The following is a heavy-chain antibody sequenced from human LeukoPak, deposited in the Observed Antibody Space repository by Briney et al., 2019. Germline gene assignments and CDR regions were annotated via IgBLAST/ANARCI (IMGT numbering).Heavy chain of an antibody. CDR2: INHSGST. CDR3: ARLWSTDCSGGSCPHQPNS. D-gene: IGHD2-15*01. J-gene: IGHJ4*02. V-gene: IGHV4-34*01. CDR1: GGSFSGYY. Sequence: SETLSLTCAVYGGSFSGYYWSWIRQPPGKGLEWIGEINHSGSTNYNPSLKSRVTISVDTSKNQFSLKLSSVTAADTAVYYCARLWSTDCSGGSCPHQPNSWDQGTLVTVSS.